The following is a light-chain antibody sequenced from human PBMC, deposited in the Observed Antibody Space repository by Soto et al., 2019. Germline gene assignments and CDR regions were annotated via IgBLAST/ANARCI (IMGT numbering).Light chain of an antibody. CDR2: GAS. CDR1: QSVSSSY. CDR3: QQYGTSPLT. Sequence: DIVLTQSPGTLSLSPGERATLSCRASQSVSSSYLAWYQQKPGQAPRLLIYGASSRATGIPDRFSGRGSGTDFTLTISRLEPEDFAVYYCQQYGTSPLTFGGGTKVDIK. V-gene: IGKV3-20*01. J-gene: IGKJ4*01.